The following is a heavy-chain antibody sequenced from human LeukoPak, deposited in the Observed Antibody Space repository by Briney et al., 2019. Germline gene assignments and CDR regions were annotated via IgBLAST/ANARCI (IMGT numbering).Heavy chain of an antibody. CDR1: GCTFTSYV. V-gene: IGHV1-18*01. D-gene: IGHD6-25*01. CDR3: ARRLPQSYYYGMDV. Sequence: ASVKVSCKASGCTFTSYVISWVRQAPGQGLEWMGWISAYNGNTNYAQKLQGRVTMTTDTSTSTAYMELRSLRSDDTAVYYCARRLPQSYYYGMDVWGQGTTVTVSS. CDR2: ISAYNGNT. J-gene: IGHJ6*02.